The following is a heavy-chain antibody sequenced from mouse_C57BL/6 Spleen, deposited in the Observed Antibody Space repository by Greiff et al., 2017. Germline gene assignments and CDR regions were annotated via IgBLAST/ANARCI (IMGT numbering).Heavy chain of an antibody. CDR2: IDPSDSYT. D-gene: IGHD2-4*01. Sequence: QVQLQQPGAELVMPGASVKLSCKASGYTFTSYWMHWVKQRPGQGLEWIGEIDPSDSYTNYNQKFKGKSTLTVDKSSSTAYMQLSSLTSEDSAVYYCARGGITRYSDVWGTGTTVTVSS. J-gene: IGHJ1*03. CDR3: ARGGITRYSDV. CDR1: GYTFTSYW. V-gene: IGHV1-69*01.